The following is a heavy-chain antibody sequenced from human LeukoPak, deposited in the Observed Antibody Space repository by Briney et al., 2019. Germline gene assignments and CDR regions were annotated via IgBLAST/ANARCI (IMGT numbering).Heavy chain of an antibody. CDR1: GFTFSSYA. D-gene: IGHD3-3*01. J-gene: IGHJ4*02. CDR2: ISGSGGST. Sequence: GGSLRLSCAASGFTFSSYAMSWVRQAPGKGLEWVSAISGSGGSTYYADSVKGRFTISRDNSKNTLYLQMHSLRAEDTAVYYCAKGERSYDFWSGYMDYWGQGTLVTVSS. V-gene: IGHV3-23*01. CDR3: AKGERSYDFWSGYMDY.